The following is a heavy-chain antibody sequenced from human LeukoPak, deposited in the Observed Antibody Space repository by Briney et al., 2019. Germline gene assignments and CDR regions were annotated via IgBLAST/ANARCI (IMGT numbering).Heavy chain of an antibody. D-gene: IGHD3-9*01. Sequence: ASVKVSCKASGYTFTGYYMHWVRQAPGQGLEWMGWINPNSGGTNYAQKFQGRVTMTRDTSISTAYMELSRLRSDDTAVYYCARGDKNHDISYSLNGWGQGTLVTVSS. J-gene: IGHJ4*02. CDR2: INPNSGGT. CDR1: GYTFTGYY. CDR3: ARGDKNHDISYSLNG. V-gene: IGHV1-2*02.